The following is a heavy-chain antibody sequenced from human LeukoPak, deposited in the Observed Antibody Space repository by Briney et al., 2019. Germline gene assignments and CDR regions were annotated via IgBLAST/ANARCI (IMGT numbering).Heavy chain of an antibody. Sequence: ASVKVSCKASGYTFTGYYMQWVRPAPGQGLEWMGWINPNSGGTNYAQKFQGRVTMTRDTSISTAYMELSSLGYDDTAVYYCARDRGRELAADSWGQGTLVTVSS. CDR1: GYTFTGYY. V-gene: IGHV1-2*02. CDR3: ARDRGRELAADS. CDR2: INPNSGGT. J-gene: IGHJ4*02. D-gene: IGHD3-16*01.